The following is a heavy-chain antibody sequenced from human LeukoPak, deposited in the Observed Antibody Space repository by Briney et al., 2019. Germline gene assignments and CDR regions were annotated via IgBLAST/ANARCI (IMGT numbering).Heavy chain of an antibody. J-gene: IGHJ5*02. CDR2: IIPIFGTA. CDR1: GGTFSSYA. Sequence: SVKVSCKASGGTFSSYAISWVRQAPGQGLEWMGRIIPIFGTANYAQKFQGRVTVTTDESTSTAYMELSSLRSEDTAVYYCARERGDDIVVVVAATTWFDPWGQGTLVTVSS. V-gene: IGHV1-69*05. D-gene: IGHD2-15*01. CDR3: ARERGDDIVVVVAATTWFDP.